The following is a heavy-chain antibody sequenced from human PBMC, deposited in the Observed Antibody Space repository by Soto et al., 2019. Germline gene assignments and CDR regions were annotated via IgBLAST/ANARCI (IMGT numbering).Heavy chain of an antibody. Sequence: SETLSLTCAASGGSFSGYYWNWIRQPPGKGLEWLGEISRSGSATYNPSLKGRVSMSVDTSKNPISMNVTSVTAADTAVYYCARGPLTTYYYNSASRYRGYFDFWGQGTLVTVSS. CDR2: ISRSGSA. J-gene: IGHJ4*02. CDR3: ARGPLTTYYYNSASRYRGYFDF. CDR1: GGSFSGYY. V-gene: IGHV4-34*01. D-gene: IGHD3-10*01.